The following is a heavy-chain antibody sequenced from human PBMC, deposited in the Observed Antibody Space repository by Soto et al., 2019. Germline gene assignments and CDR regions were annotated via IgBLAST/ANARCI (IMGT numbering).Heavy chain of an antibody. J-gene: IGHJ6*02. V-gene: IGHV3-74*01. CDR2: INSDGSST. CDR1: GFTFSSYW. Sequence: PGGSLRLSCAASGFTFSSYWMNLVRQAPRKGLVWVSRINSDGSSTSYADSVKGRFTISRDNAKNTLYLQMNSLRAEDTAVYYCARASATYYDFWSGYGMDVWGQGTTVTVSS. D-gene: IGHD3-3*01. CDR3: ARASATYYDFWSGYGMDV.